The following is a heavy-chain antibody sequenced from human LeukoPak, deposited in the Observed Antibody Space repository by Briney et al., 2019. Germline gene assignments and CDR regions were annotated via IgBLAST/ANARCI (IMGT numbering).Heavy chain of an antibody. Sequence: SETLSLTCTVSGGSISSSSYYWGWIRQPPGKGLEWIGSIYYSGSTYYNPSLKSRVTISVDTSKNQFSLKLSSVTAADTAVYYCARWSRVKFDYWGQGTLVTVSS. CDR3: ARWSRVKFDY. CDR1: GGSISSSSYY. J-gene: IGHJ4*02. CDR2: IYYSGST. V-gene: IGHV4-39*07. D-gene: IGHD4-11*01.